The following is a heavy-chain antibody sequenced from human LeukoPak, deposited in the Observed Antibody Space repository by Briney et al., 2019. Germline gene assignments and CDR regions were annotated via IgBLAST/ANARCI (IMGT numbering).Heavy chain of an antibody. D-gene: IGHD2-15*01. Sequence: GGSLRLSCAASGFTFSSYAMSWVRQAPGKGLEWVSTISGSGGSTYYADSVKGRFSISRDNSKNTLYLQMNSLRAEDTAVYYCAKDISPSRVAAQSDHWGQGTLVAVSS. V-gene: IGHV3-23*01. J-gene: IGHJ4*02. CDR1: GFTFSSYA. CDR2: ISGSGGST. CDR3: AKDISPSRVAAQSDH.